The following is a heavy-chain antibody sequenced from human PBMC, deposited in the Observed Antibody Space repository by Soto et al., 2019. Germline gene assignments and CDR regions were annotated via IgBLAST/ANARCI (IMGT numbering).Heavy chain of an antibody. V-gene: IGHV1-18*01. CDR1: CDTFASFG. Sequence: GGSVKVSCNASCDTFASFGFSLVRQAPGHGLEWLGWISAYNGNTHYAQKVRDRVTLTTDTSTNTAYMEFRTLTSDDTAVYYCARDKESLTDRILQYWGQGTRVTVSS. CDR3: ARDKESLTDRILQY. CDR2: ISAYNGNT. J-gene: IGHJ4*02.